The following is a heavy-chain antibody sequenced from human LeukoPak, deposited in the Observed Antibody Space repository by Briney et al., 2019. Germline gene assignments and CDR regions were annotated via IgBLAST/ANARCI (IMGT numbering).Heavy chain of an antibody. Sequence: NPGGSLRLSCAASGFTFSDYYMSWIRQAPGKGLEWVSYISGSSTHTNYADSVKGRFTISRDNAKKSLYLQMNSLRAEDTAVYYCATPGLLGYCSSDICAPPGYWGQGTLVTVSS. D-gene: IGHD2-2*01. J-gene: IGHJ4*02. CDR3: ATPGLLGYCSSDICAPPGY. V-gene: IGHV3-11*03. CDR2: ISGSSTHT. CDR1: GFTFSDYY.